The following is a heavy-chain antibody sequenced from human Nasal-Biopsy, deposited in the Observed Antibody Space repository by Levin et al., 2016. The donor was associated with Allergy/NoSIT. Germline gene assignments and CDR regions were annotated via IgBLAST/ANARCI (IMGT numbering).Heavy chain of an antibody. D-gene: IGHD2-2*03. Sequence: GESLKISCKGSGYSFSSHWIGWLRQMPGKGLEWMGIIYPGDSDTRYSPSFQGQVTISADKSIRTAFLQWSSLKASDNAVYYCVRHEGCGGRTTDCYGYVDSWGQGTLVTVSS. V-gene: IGHV5-51*01. CDR2: IYPGDSDT. J-gene: IGHJ1*01. CDR1: GYSFSSHW. CDR3: VRHEGCGGRTTDCYGYVDS.